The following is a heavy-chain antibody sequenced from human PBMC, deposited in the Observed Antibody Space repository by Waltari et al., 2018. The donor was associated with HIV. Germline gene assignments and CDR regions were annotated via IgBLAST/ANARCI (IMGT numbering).Heavy chain of an antibody. D-gene: IGHD6-19*01. Sequence: QVTLKESGPVLVKPTETLTLTCTVSGFSLSNARMGVSWIHQPPGKALEWLAHIFSNDEKSYSTALKSRLTTSKDTSKSQVVLTMTNMDPVDTATYYCARILRSSGWYSDYYYGMDVWGQGTTVTVSS. CDR2: IFSNDEK. V-gene: IGHV2-26*02. CDR1: GFSLSNARMG. J-gene: IGHJ6*02. CDR3: ARILRSSGWYSDYYYGMDV.